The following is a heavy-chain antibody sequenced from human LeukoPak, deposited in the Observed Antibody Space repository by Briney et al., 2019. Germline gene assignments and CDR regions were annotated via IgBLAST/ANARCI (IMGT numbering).Heavy chain of an antibody. CDR2: IYDSGSS. D-gene: IGHD1-26*01. CDR1: GDSITSYY. CDR3: ARTIVGATKRIREVGFDY. V-gene: IGHV4-59*01. Sequence: SETLSLTCTVSGDSITSYYWSWIRQPPGKGLEWIGYIYDSGSSNYNPSPKSRVTISVDTSKNQFSLKVSSVTAADTAVYYCARTIVGATKRIREVGFDYWGQGTLVTVSS. J-gene: IGHJ4*02.